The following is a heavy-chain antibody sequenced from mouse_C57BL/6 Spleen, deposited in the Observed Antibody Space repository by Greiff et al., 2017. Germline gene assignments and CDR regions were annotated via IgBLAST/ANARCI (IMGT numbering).Heavy chain of an antibody. Sequence: LQESGPELVKPGASVKISCKASGYAFSSSWMNWVKQRPGKGLEWIGRIYPGDGDTNYNGKFKGKATLTADKSSSTAYMQLSSLTSEDSAVYFCARADYGSSLFAMDYWGQGTSVTVSS. J-gene: IGHJ4*01. CDR2: IYPGDGDT. CDR1: GYAFSSSW. D-gene: IGHD1-1*01. CDR3: ARADYGSSLFAMDY. V-gene: IGHV1-82*01.